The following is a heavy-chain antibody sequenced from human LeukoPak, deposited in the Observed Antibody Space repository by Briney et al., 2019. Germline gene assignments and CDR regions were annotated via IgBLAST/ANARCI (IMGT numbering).Heavy chain of an antibody. CDR2: IYHSGST. CDR3: AKRYCSSTTCYDDRGAFDY. D-gene: IGHD2-2*01. Sequence: SETLSLTCTVSGYSISSGYYWGWIRQPPGKGLEWIGSIYHSGSTYYNPSLKSRVTISVDTSKNQFSLKLSSVTAADTAVYYRAKRYCSSTTCYDDRGAFDYWGQGTLVTVSS. J-gene: IGHJ4*02. V-gene: IGHV4-38-2*02. CDR1: GYSISSGYY.